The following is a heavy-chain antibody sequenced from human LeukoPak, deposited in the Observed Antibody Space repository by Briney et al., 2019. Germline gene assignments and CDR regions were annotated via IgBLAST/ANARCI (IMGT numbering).Heavy chain of an antibody. CDR3: ARDLGHDGENY. CDR1: GFTFSSYG. V-gene: IGHV3-23*01. J-gene: IGHJ4*02. D-gene: IGHD5-12*01. Sequence: GGTLRLSCAASGFTFSSYGMSWVRQAPGKGLEWVSAISGSGGSTYYADSVKGRFTISRDNSKNTLYLQMNSLRAEDTAVYYCARDLGHDGENYWGQGTLVTVSS. CDR2: ISGSGGST.